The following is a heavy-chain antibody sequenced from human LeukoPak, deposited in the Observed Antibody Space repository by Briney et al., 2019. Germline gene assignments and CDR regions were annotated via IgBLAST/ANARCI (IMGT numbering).Heavy chain of an antibody. CDR2: IIPLLGIA. CDR1: GGTFSSYT. CDR3: ARGTYGMDV. Sequence: GASVKVSCKAPGGTFSSYTISWVRQAPGQGLEWMGRIIPLLGIANYAQKFQGRVTITADKSTSAAYMELSSLRSEDTAVYYCARGTYGMDVWGQGTTVTVSS. D-gene: IGHD1-1*01. V-gene: IGHV1-69*02. J-gene: IGHJ6*02.